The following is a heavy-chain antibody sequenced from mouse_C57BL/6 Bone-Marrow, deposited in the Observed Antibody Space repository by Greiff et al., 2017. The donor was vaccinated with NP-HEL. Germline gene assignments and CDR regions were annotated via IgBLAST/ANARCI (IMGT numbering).Heavy chain of an antibody. CDR2: IFPGSGST. J-gene: IGHJ2*01. CDR1: GYTFTDYY. D-gene: IGHD1-1*01. Sequence: VQLQQSGPELVKPGASVKISCKASGYTFTDYYINWVKQRPGQGLEWIGWIFPGSGSTYYNEKFKGKATLTVDKSSSTAYMLLSSLTSEDSAVYCCTRVYYYGSSIDYWGQGTTLTVSS. V-gene: IGHV1-75*01. CDR3: TRVYYYGSSIDY.